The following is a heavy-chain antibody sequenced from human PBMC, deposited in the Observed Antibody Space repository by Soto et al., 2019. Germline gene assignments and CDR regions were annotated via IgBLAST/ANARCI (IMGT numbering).Heavy chain of an antibody. J-gene: IGHJ6*02. D-gene: IGHD3-22*01. V-gene: IGHV4-4*02. CDR1: GGSISSSNW. Sequence: PSETLSLTCAVSGGSISSSNWWSWVRQPPGKGLEWIGEIYHSGSTNYNPSLKSRVTISVDKSKNQFSLKLSSVTAADTAVYYCARGYYYDSSGIPAPYYYYGMDVWGQGTTVTVSS. CDR2: IYHSGST. CDR3: ARGYYYDSSGIPAPYYYYGMDV.